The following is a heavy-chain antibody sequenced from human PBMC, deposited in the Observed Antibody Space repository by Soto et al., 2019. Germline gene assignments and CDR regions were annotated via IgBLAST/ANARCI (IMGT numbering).Heavy chain of an antibody. D-gene: IGHD6-13*01. CDR3: ARDQGPYSSSWYNKYFQH. V-gene: IGHV1-69*13. Sequence: ASVKVSCKASGGTFSSYAISWVRQAPGQGLEWMGGIIPIFGTANYAQKFQGRVTITADESTSTAYMELSSLRSEDTAVYYCARDQGPYSSSWYNKYFQHWGQGTLVTVSS. J-gene: IGHJ1*01. CDR1: GGTFSSYA. CDR2: IIPIFGTA.